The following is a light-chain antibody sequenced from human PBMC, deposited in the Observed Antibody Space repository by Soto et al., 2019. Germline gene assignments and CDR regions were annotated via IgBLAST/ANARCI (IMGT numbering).Light chain of an antibody. CDR3: LHSYRIPLT. CDR2: GAS. V-gene: IGKV1-39*01. Sequence: DIQMTQSPSSLSASVGDRVTITCRASQSSNNTLCWYQQKPGKAPNLVIFGASTLQSGVPSRFSGSGSGTDFTLTISSLQPEDFATYYCLHSYRIPLTFGGGTKVEIK. CDR1: QSSNNT. J-gene: IGKJ4*02.